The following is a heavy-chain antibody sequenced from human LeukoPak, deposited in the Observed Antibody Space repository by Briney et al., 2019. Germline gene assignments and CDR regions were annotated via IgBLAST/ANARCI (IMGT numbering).Heavy chain of an antibody. CDR3: AKESQPWAPDY. D-gene: IGHD7-27*01. J-gene: IGHJ4*02. Sequence: PGGSLRLSCAASGFIFTDYAMSWVRQAPGKGLEWVSTISSDTKNTHYADSVKGRFTISRDNSKNTVYLQMNSLRAEDTAVYYCAKESQPWAPDYWGQGTLVTVSS. CDR1: GFIFTDYA. V-gene: IGHV3-23*01. CDR2: ISSDTKNT.